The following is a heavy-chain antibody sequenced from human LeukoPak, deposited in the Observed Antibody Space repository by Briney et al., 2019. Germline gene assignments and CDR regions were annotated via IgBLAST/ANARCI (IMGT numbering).Heavy chain of an antibody. CDR3: ASAPPYSGYLPGFDY. CDR2: ISAYNGNT. Sequence: SVKVSCKASGYTFTNYGIRWVRQAPGHRLEWMGGISAYNGNTNYAQKLQGRVTMTTDTSTSTAYMELRSLRSDDTAVYYCASAPPYSGYLPGFDYWGQGTLVTVSS. D-gene: IGHD3-22*01. V-gene: IGHV1-18*01. CDR1: GYTFTNYG. J-gene: IGHJ4*02.